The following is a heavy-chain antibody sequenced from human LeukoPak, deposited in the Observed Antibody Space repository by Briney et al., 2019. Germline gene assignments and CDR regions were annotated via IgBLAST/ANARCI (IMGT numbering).Heavy chain of an antibody. V-gene: IGHV3-30*04. CDR1: GFTFSSYA. CDR3: AKVGPMVRGVPH. CDR2: ISYDGSNK. Sequence: GGSLRLSCAASGFTFSSYAMHWVRQAPGKGLEWVAVISYDGSNKYYADSVKGRFTISRDNSKNTLYLQMNSLRAEDTAVYYCAKVGPMVRGVPHWGQGTLVTVSS. J-gene: IGHJ4*02. D-gene: IGHD3-10*01.